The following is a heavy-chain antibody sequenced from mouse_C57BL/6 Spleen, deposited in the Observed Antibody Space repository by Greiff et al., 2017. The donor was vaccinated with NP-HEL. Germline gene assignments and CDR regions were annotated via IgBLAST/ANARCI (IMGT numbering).Heavy chain of an antibody. D-gene: IGHD3-3*01. Sequence: VQLQQSGAGLVKPGASVKLSCKASGYTFTEYTIHWVKQRSGQGLEWIGWFYPGSGSIKYNEKFKDKATLTAAKSSSTVYLELSRLTTEDSSVYVGARHDGGNGDRYFDDWGQGTTLTVSS. J-gene: IGHJ2*01. CDR1: GYTFTEYT. V-gene: IGHV1-62-2*01. CDR2: FYPGSGSI. CDR3: ARHDGGNGDRYFDD.